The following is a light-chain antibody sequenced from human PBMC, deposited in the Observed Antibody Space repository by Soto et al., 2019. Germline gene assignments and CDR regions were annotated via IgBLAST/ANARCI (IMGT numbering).Light chain of an antibody. CDR1: RNISRY. Sequence: EVVLTQSPATLSLSPGERGTLSCRASRNISRYLAWYQQKPGQAPRLLIYDASDRAAGVPSRFRGSGSGTDFTLTISSLEAEDVAMYYCQQRGNWPPLTFGRGTKVDIK. CDR2: DAS. CDR3: QQRGNWPPLT. V-gene: IGKV3-11*01. J-gene: IGKJ4*01.